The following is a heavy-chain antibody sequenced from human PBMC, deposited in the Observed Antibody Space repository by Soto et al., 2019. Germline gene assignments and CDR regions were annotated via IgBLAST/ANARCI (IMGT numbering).Heavy chain of an antibody. V-gene: IGHV3-21*01. Sequence: PGGSLRLSCEASGFTFSSYSIDWVRQAPGKGLEWVSSISSSSSYIYYADSVKGRFTISRDNAKNSLYLQMNSLRAEDTAVYYCARGCSSTSCYISWGQGTLVTVSS. CDR1: GFTFSSYS. J-gene: IGHJ5*02. D-gene: IGHD2-2*02. CDR2: ISSSSSYI. CDR3: ARGCSSTSCYIS.